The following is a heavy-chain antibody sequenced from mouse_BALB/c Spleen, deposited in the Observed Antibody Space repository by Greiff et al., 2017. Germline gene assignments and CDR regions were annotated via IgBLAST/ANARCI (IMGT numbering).Heavy chain of an antibody. CDR3: ARGAYGNYDAMDY. V-gene: IGHV1-31*01. CDR2: INPYNGAT. D-gene: IGHD2-10*02. Sequence: VQLQQSGPELVKPGASVKISCKASGYSFTGYYMHWVKQSHVKSLEWIGRINPYNGATSYNQNFKDKASLTVDKSSSTAYMELHSLTSEDSAVYYCARGAYGNYDAMDYWGQGTSVTVSS. CDR1: GYSFTGYY. J-gene: IGHJ4*01.